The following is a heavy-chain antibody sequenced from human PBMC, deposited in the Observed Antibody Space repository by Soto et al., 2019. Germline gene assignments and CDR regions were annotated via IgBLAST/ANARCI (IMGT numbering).Heavy chain of an antibody. CDR1: GYSFTSYW. J-gene: IGHJ5*02. CDR3: ALGVTNYDILTGYSPPGRFDP. CDR2: IYPGDSDT. D-gene: IGHD3-9*01. Sequence: GVSLEISCKGSGYSFTSYWIGWVRQMPGKGLEWLGIIYPGDSDTRYSPSFQGQVTISADKSISTAYLQWSSLKASDTAMYYCALGVTNYDILTGYSPPGRFDPWGQGTLVTVSS. V-gene: IGHV5-51*01.